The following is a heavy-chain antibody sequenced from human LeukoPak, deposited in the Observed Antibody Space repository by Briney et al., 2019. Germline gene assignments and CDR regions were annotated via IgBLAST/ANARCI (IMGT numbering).Heavy chain of an antibody. Sequence: GASVKVSCKASGYTFTSYDINWVRQATGQGLEWMGWMNPNSGNTGYAQKFQGRVTITRNTSISTAYMELSSLRSEDTAVYYCARVKQYHYYYYYMDVWGKGTTVTVSS. D-gene: IGHD2-2*01. V-gene: IGHV1-8*03. J-gene: IGHJ6*03. CDR3: ARVKQYHYYYYYMDV. CDR2: MNPNSGNT. CDR1: GYTFTSYD.